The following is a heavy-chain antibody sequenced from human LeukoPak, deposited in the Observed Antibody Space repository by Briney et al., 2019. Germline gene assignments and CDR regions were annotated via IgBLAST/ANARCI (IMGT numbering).Heavy chain of an antibody. V-gene: IGHV3-21*01. CDR1: GFTFSSYS. J-gene: IGHJ5*02. D-gene: IGHD3-9*01. CDR3: AREASSYDILTAYYLNWFDP. CDR2: ISSSSSYI. Sequence: GGSLRLSCAASGFTFSSYSMNWVRRAPGKGLEWVSSISSSSSYINYADSVKGRFTISRDNAKNSLYLQMNGLRVEDTAVYYCAREASSYDILTAYYLNWFDPWGQGTLVTVSS.